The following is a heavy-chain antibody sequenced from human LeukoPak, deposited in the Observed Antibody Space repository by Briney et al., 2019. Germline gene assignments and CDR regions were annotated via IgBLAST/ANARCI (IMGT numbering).Heavy chain of an antibody. Sequence: SETLSLTCTVSGGSVSSGNYYWTWIRQSPGKGLEWIAYIHYSGHTNYSPSLSSRVTISLDTSKNQFSLELSSVTAADTAVYYRVRYNWNTWFDPWGQGTLVIVSS. J-gene: IGHJ5*02. D-gene: IGHD1/OR15-1a*01. CDR2: IHYSGHT. CDR1: GGSVSSGNYY. V-gene: IGHV4-61*01. CDR3: VRYNWNTWFDP.